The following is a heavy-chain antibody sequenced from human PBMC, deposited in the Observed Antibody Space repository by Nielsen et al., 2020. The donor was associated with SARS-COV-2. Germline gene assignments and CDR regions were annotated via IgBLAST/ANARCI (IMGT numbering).Heavy chain of an antibody. CDR1: GFNFNSYW. D-gene: IGHD3-22*01. CDR3: ARLWDDGYYFDTGPYDY. V-gene: IGHV3-74*01. J-gene: IGHJ4*02. CDR2: INNDGSRT. Sequence: GGSLRLSCAASGFNFNSYWMHWVRRGPGRGLVWVSRINNDGSRTSYADSVKGRFTISRDNAKNTVYLQMNSLRAEDTAVYYCARLWDDGYYFDTGPYDYWGQGTLVTVSS.